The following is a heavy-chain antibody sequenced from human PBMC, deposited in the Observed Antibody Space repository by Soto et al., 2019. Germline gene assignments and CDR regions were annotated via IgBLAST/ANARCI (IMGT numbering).Heavy chain of an antibody. J-gene: IGHJ4*02. CDR2: IHHSGGT. CDR1: GGSVSNNNW. V-gene: IGHV4-4*02. CDR3: TKNSAYALDY. D-gene: IGHD5-12*01. Sequence: QVQLQESGPGLVKPSGTLSLSCAVSGGSVSNNNWWSRVRQSPGNGLEWIGEIHHSGGTSYNPSLESRATLSVDKSKNELSLRLNSVTAADTAVYYCTKNSAYALDYWGLGILVTVSS.